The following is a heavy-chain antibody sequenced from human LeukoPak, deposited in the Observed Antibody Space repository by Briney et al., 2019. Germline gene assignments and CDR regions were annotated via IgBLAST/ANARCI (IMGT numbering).Heavy chain of an antibody. CDR1: GYTFTSYG. CDR2: ISAYNGNT. V-gene: IGHV1-18*01. CDR3: ARDLVDIVVVPSAFTLP. J-gene: IGHJ5*02. Sequence: ASVKVSCKAYGYTFTSYGISWVRQAPGQGLEGMGWISAYNGNTNYAQKLQGRVTMTTDTSTSTAYMQLRSLRSDDTAVYYCARDLVDIVVVPSAFTLPWGQGTRVTVSS. D-gene: IGHD2-2*03.